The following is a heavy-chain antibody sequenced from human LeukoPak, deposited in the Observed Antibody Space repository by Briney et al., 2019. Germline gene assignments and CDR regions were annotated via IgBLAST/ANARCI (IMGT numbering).Heavy chain of an antibody. D-gene: IGHD3-16*01. Sequence: GASVKVSCKASGGTFSNYAIGWVRQAPGQGLEWMGGIIPIFGTADYAQKFQAKVTITADESTSTAYMELSSLRPEDTAVYYCARGAANDYWGQGTLVTVSS. CDR1: GGTFSNYA. CDR2: IIPIFGTA. CDR3: ARGAANDY. V-gene: IGHV1-69*13. J-gene: IGHJ4*02.